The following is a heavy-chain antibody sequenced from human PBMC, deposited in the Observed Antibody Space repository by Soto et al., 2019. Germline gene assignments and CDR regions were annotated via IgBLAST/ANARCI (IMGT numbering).Heavy chain of an antibody. J-gene: IGHJ4*02. CDR3: AKEVSLGSTVDLGY. V-gene: IGHV3-23*01. CDR1: GLTFSIFA. CDR2: ISGSGGST. Sequence: GGSLRLSCAASGLTFSIFAMSWVRQSPGKGLEWVSTISGSGGSTYYADAVKGRFTISRDNSMGTLYLQMKSLRVEDTAIYYCAKEVSLGSTVDLGYWGQGALVTV. D-gene: IGHD7-27*01.